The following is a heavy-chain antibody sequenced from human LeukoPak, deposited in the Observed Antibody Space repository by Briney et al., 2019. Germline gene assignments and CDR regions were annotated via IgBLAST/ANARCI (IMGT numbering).Heavy chain of an antibody. J-gene: IGHJ4*02. V-gene: IGHV3-7*05. CDR2: IKQDGSEK. Sequence: GGSLRLSCAASGFTFSSYWMSWVRQAPGKGLEWVANIKQDGSEKYYVDSVKGRFTNSRDNAKTSLYLQMNNLTAEDTAVYYCTRDYYDSSGEFDYWGQGTLVTASP. CDR3: TRDYYDSSGEFDY. CDR1: GFTFSSYW. D-gene: IGHD3-22*01.